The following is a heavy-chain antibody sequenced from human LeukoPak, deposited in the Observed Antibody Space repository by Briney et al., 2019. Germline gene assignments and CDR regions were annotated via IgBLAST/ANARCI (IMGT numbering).Heavy chain of an antibody. CDR3: ARGGYQLLWGLYY. CDR2: INHSGST. D-gene: IGHD2-2*01. CDR1: GGSFSGYY. J-gene: IGHJ4*02. V-gene: IGHV4-34*01. Sequence: SETLSLTCAVYGGSFSGYYWSWIRQPPGKELEWIGEINHSGSTNYNPSLKSRVTISVDTSKNQFSLKLSSVTAADTAVYYCARGGYQLLWGLYYWGQGTLVTVSS.